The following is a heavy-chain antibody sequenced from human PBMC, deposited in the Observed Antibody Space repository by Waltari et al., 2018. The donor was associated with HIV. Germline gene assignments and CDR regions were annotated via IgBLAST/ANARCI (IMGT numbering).Heavy chain of an antibody. CDR3: ARDTSGRFDY. Sequence: QVQLVESGGGVVQPGRSLRLSCAASGFTFSSYGMHGVRQAPGKGLEWVAVIWYDGSNKYYADSVKGRFTISRDNSKNTLYLQMNSLRAEDTAVYYCARDTSGRFDYWGQGTLVTVSS. V-gene: IGHV3-33*01. CDR1: GFTFSSYG. D-gene: IGHD5-12*01. J-gene: IGHJ4*02. CDR2: IWYDGSNK.